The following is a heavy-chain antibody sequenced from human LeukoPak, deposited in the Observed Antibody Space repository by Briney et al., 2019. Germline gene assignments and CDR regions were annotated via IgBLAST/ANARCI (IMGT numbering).Heavy chain of an antibody. V-gene: IGHV3-48*03. D-gene: IGHD2-15*01. Sequence: GGSLRLSCAASGFTFSSYEMNWVRQAPGKGLEWVSYINSSGSTIYYADSVKGRFTISRDNAKNSLYLQMNSLRVEDTAVYYCASFRVVVAAAWFDPWGQGTLVTVSS. CDR1: GFTFSSYE. CDR3: ASFRVVVAAAWFDP. J-gene: IGHJ5*02. CDR2: INSSGSTI.